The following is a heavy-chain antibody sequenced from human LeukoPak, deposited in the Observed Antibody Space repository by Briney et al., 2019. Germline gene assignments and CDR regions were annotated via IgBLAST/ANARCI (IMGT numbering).Heavy chain of an antibody. Sequence: SETLSLTCAVYGGSFSGYYWSWIRQPPGKGLEWIGYIYYSGSTNYNPSLKSRVTISVDTSKNQFSLKLSSVTAADTAVYYCARQERYSYGFRIDYWGQGTLVTVSS. CDR1: GGSFSGYY. CDR3: ARQERYSYGFRIDY. D-gene: IGHD5-18*01. V-gene: IGHV4-59*08. J-gene: IGHJ4*02. CDR2: IYYSGST.